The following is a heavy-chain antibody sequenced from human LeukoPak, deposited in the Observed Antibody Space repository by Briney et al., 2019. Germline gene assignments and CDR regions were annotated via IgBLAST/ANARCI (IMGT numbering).Heavy chain of an antibody. V-gene: IGHV3-7*01. CDR1: GFTFSSYW. Sequence: GGSLRLSCAASGFTFSSYWMSWVRQAPGKGLEWVANIKQDGSAKYYVDSVKGRFTISRDNAKNSLYLQMNSLRAEDTAVYYCATVSTYYDFWSGHYYFDYWGQGTLVTVSS. J-gene: IGHJ4*02. D-gene: IGHD3-3*01. CDR3: ATVSTYYDFWSGHYYFDY. CDR2: IKQDGSAK.